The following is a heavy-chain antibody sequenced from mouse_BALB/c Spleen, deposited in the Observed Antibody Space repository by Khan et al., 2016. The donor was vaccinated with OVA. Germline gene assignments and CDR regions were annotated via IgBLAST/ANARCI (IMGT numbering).Heavy chain of an antibody. Sequence: VQLQESGAELARPGASVKLSCKASGYTFTDYYINWVKQRTGQGLEWIGEISPGSGDTYYNEKFKGKATLTADKSSSTVYMQLSSLTAEASAVYCGARRNYFGYTFAYWGQGTLVTVSA. V-gene: IGHV1-77*01. CDR2: ISPGSGDT. D-gene: IGHD1-2*01. J-gene: IGHJ3*01. CDR1: GYTFTDYY. CDR3: ARRNYFGYTFAY.